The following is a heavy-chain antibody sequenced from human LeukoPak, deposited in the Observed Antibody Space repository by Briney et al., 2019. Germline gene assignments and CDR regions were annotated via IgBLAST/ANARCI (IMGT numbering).Heavy chain of an antibody. Sequence: GASVKVSCKASGYTFTSYYMHWVRQAPGQGLGWMGIINPSGGSTSYAQKFQGRVTMTRDTSTSTVYMELSSLRSEDTAVYYCAGAKSTARYYYYGMDVWGQGTTVTVSS. J-gene: IGHJ6*02. CDR3: AGAKSTARYYYYGMDV. V-gene: IGHV1-46*01. CDR1: GYTFTSYY. CDR2: INPSGGST. D-gene: IGHD5/OR15-5a*01.